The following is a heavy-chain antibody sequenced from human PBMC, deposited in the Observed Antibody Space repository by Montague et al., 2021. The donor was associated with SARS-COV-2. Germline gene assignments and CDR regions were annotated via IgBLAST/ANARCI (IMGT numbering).Heavy chain of an antibody. V-gene: IGHV4-31*03. CDR3: ARGGSYSSGWYGVDYYYGMDV. J-gene: IGHJ6*02. D-gene: IGHD6-19*01. CDR2: IYYSGST. Sequence: TLSLTCTVSGGSISSGDYYWSWIRQHPGKGLEWIGYIYYSGSTYYXPSLESRVTISVDTSKNQFSLKLSSVTAADTAVYYCARGGSYSSGWYGVDYYYGMDVGGQGTTVTVSS. CDR1: GGSISSGDYY.